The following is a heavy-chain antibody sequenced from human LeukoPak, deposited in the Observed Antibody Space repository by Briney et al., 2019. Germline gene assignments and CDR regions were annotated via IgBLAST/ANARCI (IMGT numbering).Heavy chain of an antibody. CDR2: ISYDGRNK. J-gene: IGHJ4*02. D-gene: IGHD6-13*01. CDR3: AKDGSLGAADYYFDY. CDR1: GFTFSSYG. V-gene: IGHV3-30*18. Sequence: GGSLRLSCAASGFTFSSYGMHWVRQAPGKGLEWVAVISYDGRNKYHGDSVKGRFTISRDNSKNTLYLQMDSLRPEDTAVYYCAKDGSLGAADYYFDYWGQGTLVTVSP.